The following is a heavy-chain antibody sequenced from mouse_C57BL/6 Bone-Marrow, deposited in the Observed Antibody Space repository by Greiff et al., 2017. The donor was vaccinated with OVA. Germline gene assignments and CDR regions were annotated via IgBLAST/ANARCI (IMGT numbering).Heavy chain of an antibody. CDR1: GYTFTSYW. V-gene: IGHV1-64*01. J-gene: IGHJ2*01. D-gene: IGHD2-4*01. Sequence: QVQLKQPGAELVKPGASVKLSCKASGYTFTSYWMHWVKQRPGQGLEWIGMIHPNSGSTNYNEKFKSKATLTVDKSSSTAYMQLSSLTSEDSAVYYCAREELGLRLFDYWGQGTTLTVSS. CDR2: IHPNSGST. CDR3: AREELGLRLFDY.